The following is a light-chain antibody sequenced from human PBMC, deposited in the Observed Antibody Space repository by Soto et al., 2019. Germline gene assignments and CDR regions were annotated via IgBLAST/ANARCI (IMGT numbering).Light chain of an antibody. Sequence: EIVLTQSPGTLSLSPGDTATLSCRASQSVRSNFLAWYQHKPGQAPRLLIHDAYSRATGIPDRFSGSGSDRDFTLSISSLEPEDFAVYYCQQRTDRPPWTFGQGTKVESK. CDR3: QQRTDRPPWT. J-gene: IGKJ1*01. V-gene: IGKV3D-20*02. CDR1: QSVRSNF. CDR2: DAY.